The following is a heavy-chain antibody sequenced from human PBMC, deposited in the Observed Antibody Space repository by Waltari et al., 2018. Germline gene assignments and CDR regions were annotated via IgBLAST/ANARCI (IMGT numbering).Heavy chain of an antibody. CDR2: IANSGTP. CDR3: AKGGGGTRDGMDV. Sequence: QVQLQQSGPGLVKPSQTLTLICTVSGGSMTSEYSYWSWIRQPPGKGLEWIGFIANSGTPYYNPSLKSVVDMSIDTAKNQFSLKVNSVTAADTAVYYCAKGGGGTRDGMDVWGQGTTVTVSS. CDR1: GGSMTSEYSY. D-gene: IGHD2-2*01. J-gene: IGHJ6*02. V-gene: IGHV4-31*01.